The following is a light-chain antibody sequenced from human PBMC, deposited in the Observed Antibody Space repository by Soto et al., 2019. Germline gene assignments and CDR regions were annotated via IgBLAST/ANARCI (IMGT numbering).Light chain of an antibody. CDR2: DVS. V-gene: IGLV2-14*01. J-gene: IGLJ2*01. Sequence: QSVLTQPASVSGSPGQSITISCTGTSSDVGGYNYVSWYQQHPGKAPKLMIYDVSNRPSGVSNRFSGSKSGNTASLTSSGRQAEDEADYYCSSYTRSSTLVVFGGGTKLTVL. CDR1: SSDVGGYNY. CDR3: SSYTRSSTLVV.